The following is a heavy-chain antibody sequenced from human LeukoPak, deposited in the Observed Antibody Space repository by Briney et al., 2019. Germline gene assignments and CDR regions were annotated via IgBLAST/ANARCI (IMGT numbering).Heavy chain of an antibody. J-gene: IGHJ5*02. D-gene: IGHD5-18*01. CDR2: LYYSGST. Sequence: SETLSLTCTVSGDSISSGVYYWSWIRQHPGKGLEWNGYLYYSGSTYYNPSLKSRVTISVDTSKNQFSLKLSSVTAADTAVYYCARGYLGGYSYGRNNWFDPWGQGTLVTVSS. V-gene: IGHV4-31*03. CDR3: ARGYLGGYSYGRNNWFDP. CDR1: GDSISSGVYY.